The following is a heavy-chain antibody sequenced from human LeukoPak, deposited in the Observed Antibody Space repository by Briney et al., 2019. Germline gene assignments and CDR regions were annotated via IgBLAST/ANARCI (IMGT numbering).Heavy chain of an antibody. V-gene: IGHV4-31*03. J-gene: IGHJ4*02. CDR2: IYYSGST. D-gene: IGHD1-14*01. Sequence: PSQTLSRTGTVSGGSISSGGYYWSWIRQHPGKGGEWIGYIYYSGSTYYNPSLKSRVTISVDRSKNQVSRKLSSVTAAYTAVYSCSRDAPRTSFDYWGQGTLVTVSS. CDR3: SRDAPRTSFDY. CDR1: GGSISSGGYY.